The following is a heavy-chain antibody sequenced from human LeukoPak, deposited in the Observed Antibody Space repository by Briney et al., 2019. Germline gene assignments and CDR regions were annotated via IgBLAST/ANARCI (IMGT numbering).Heavy chain of an antibody. CDR2: IFHSGSP. CDR3: AGGRRDGYSNYWYFDL. Sequence: SETLSLTCAVYGGSFSGYYWTWIRQPAGKGLEWTGVIFHSGSPNFNPSLRSRVTISVDTSKNQFSLKLSSVTAADTAVYYCAGGRRDGYSNYWYFDLWGRGTLVTVSS. D-gene: IGHD5-24*01. CDR1: GGSFSGYY. J-gene: IGHJ2*01. V-gene: IGHV4-34*01.